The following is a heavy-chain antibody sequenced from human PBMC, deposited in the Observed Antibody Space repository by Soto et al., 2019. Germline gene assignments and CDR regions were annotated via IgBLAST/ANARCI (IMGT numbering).Heavy chain of an antibody. Sequence: GSLRLSCAASGFTFSSYSMNWVRQAPGKGLEWVSSISSSSSYIYYADSVKGRFTISRDNAKNSLYLQMNSLRAEDTAVYYCARVVDYYDSSGPRDYWGQGTLVTVSS. CDR3: ARVVDYYDSSGPRDY. V-gene: IGHV3-21*01. J-gene: IGHJ4*02. CDR1: GFTFSSYS. D-gene: IGHD3-22*01. CDR2: ISSSSSYI.